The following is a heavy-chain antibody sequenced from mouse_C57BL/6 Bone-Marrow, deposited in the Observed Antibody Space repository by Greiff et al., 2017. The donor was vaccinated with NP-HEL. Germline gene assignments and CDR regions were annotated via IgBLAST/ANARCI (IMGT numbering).Heavy chain of an antibody. CDR3: ASGAY. J-gene: IGHJ3*01. CDR2: IYPGAGDT. Sequence: VQLQQSGAELVKPGASVKISCKASGYAFSNYWMNWVKQRPGKGLEWIGQIYPGAGDTNYNGKFKDKATLTVDKSSSTAYMQLSRLTSEDSSVYVYASGAYWGQGTLVTVSA. CDR1: GYAFSNYW. V-gene: IGHV1-80*01.